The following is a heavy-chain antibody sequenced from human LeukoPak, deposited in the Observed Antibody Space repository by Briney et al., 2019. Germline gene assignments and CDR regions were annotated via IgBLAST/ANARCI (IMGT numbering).Heavy chain of an antibody. J-gene: IGHJ4*02. CDR2: ITASSMYI. Sequence: TGRCLRLSWPADAFSFSSFNMNWGRQAPGKGLEWVTSITASSMYIYDTDSVKGRFTISRANAENSLYMQMNSLGAEDTAVYYCARVLRDYYFDYWGQGTLVTVSS. CDR3: ARVLRDYYFDY. CDR1: AFSFSSFN. V-gene: IGHV3-21*04. D-gene: IGHD3-9*01.